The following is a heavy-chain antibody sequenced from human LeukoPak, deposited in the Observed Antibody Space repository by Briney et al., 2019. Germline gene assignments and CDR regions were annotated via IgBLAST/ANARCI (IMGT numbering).Heavy chain of an antibody. CDR1: GFTFSSYS. Sequence: GGSLRLSCAASGFTFSSYSMNWVRQAPGKGLEWVSSISSSSSYKYYADSVKGRFTISRDNAKNSLYLQMNSLRAEDTAVYYCARDTGAQYAFDIWGQGTMVTVSS. V-gene: IGHV3-21*01. CDR2: ISSSSSYK. J-gene: IGHJ3*02. D-gene: IGHD1-26*01. CDR3: ARDTGAQYAFDI.